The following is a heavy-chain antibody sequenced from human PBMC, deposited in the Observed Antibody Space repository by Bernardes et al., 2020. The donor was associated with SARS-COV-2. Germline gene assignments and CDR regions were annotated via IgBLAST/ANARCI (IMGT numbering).Heavy chain of an antibody. V-gene: IGHV3-23*01. CDR2: ISGSGGGT. CDR1: GFTFSSYA. CDR3: AKDRVGVGTTTDYFDY. D-gene: IGHD1-26*01. J-gene: IGHJ4*02. Sequence: GGSLRLSCAASGFTFSSYAMTWVRQAPGKGLEWVSAISGSGGGTYYADSVKGRFTISRDNSKNTLFLQMNSLRAEDTAVYYCAKDRVGVGTTTDYFDYWGQGALVTVSS.